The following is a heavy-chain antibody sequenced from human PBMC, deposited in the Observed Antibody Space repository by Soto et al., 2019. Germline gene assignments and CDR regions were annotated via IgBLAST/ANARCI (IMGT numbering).Heavy chain of an antibody. D-gene: IGHD1-20*01. Sequence: GGSLRLSCAASGFTFSDYYMSWIRQAPGKGLEWVSYISSSGSTIYYADSVKGRFTISRDNAKNSLYLQMNSLRAEDTAVYYCALSIRLKYNLNDVGYFDYWGQGTLVTVSS. CDR2: ISSSGSTI. V-gene: IGHV3-11*01. J-gene: IGHJ4*02. CDR3: ALSIRLKYNLNDVGYFDY. CDR1: GFTFSDYY.